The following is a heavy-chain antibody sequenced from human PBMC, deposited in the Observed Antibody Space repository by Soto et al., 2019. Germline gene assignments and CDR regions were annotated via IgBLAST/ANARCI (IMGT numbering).Heavy chain of an antibody. J-gene: IGHJ5*02. D-gene: IGHD2-8*01. CDR3: ARGSVLMVYAIGWFDP. Sequence: ASVKVSCKASGYTFTSYYMHWVRQAPGQGLEWMGIINPSGGSTSYAQKFQGRVTMTRDTSTSTVYMELSSLRSEDTAVYYCARGSVLMVYAIGWFDPWGQGTLVTVSS. CDR1: GYTFTSYY. V-gene: IGHV1-46*01. CDR2: INPSGGST.